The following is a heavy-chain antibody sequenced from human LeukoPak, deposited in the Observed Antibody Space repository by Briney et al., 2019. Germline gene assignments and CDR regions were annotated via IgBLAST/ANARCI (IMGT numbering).Heavy chain of an antibody. Sequence: SETLSLTCAVYGGSFSGYYWSWIRQPPGKGLEWIGEINHSGSTNYNPSLKSRVTISVDTSKNQFSLKLSSVTAADTAVYYCARGRGTSGSYYYSGIDVWGQGTTVTVSS. D-gene: IGHD2-8*01. CDR2: INHSGST. CDR3: ARGRGTSGSYYYSGIDV. J-gene: IGHJ6*02. CDR1: GGSFSGYY. V-gene: IGHV4-34*01.